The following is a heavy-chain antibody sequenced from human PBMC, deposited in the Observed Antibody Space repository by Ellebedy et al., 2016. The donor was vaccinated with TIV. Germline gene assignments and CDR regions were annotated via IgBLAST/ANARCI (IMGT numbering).Heavy chain of an antibody. D-gene: IGHD1-26*01. CDR3: ARLEPAYYYAMDV. CDR1: GGSIRTSGHY. J-gene: IGHJ6*02. V-gene: IGHV4-39*01. Sequence: MPSETLSLTCTVSGGSIRTSGHYWGWIRQPPGKGLEWIGSILYSGSTYYSPSLQSRVTISVDTSTNQSSLKMSSVTAADTAVSYCARLEPAYYYAMDVWGQGTTVTVSS. CDR2: ILYSGST.